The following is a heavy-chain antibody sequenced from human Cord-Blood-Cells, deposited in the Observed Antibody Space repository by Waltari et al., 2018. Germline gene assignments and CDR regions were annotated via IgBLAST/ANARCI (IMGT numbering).Heavy chain of an antibody. CDR2: THPDRGGT. CDR1: GYTFTGYY. J-gene: IGHJ3*02. CDR3: ARVGCSSTSCYVYDAFDI. D-gene: IGHD2-2*01. Sequence: QVQLVQSGAEVKKPGASVKVSCKASGYTFTGYYMHWVRQAPGQGLGWRGWTHPDRGGTNNAQKFQGRVTRTRDPAISTAYMELGRLRSDDTAVYYCARVGCSSTSCYVYDAFDIWGQGTMVTVSS. V-gene: IGHV1-2*02.